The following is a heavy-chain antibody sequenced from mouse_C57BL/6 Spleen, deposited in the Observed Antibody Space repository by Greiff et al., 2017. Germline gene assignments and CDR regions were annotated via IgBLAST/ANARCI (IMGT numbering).Heavy chain of an antibody. D-gene: IGHD2-2*01. CDR2: IYPGGGYT. CDR1: GYTFTNYW. V-gene: IGHV1-63*01. J-gene: IGHJ2*01. CDR3: ARLVRGGYYFDY. Sequence: QVQLQQSGAELVRPGTSVTMSCKASGYTFTNYWIGWAKQRPGHGLEWIGDIYPGGGYTNYNEKFKGKATLTADKSSSTAYMQFSSLTSEDSAIYYCARLVRGGYYFDYWGQGTTLTVSS.